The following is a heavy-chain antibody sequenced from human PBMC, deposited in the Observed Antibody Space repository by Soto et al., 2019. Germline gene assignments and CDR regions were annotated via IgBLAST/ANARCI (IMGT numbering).Heavy chain of an antibody. J-gene: IGHJ4*02. Sequence: QVQLQQWGAGLLKPSETLSLTCAVYGGSFSGYYWSWIRQPPGKGLEWIGEINHSGSTNDNPSLKSRVTVSVATSKNQFSLKLSSVTAADTAVYYCARGRKGYFDWRNPDYWDQGTLVTVSS. CDR3: ARGRKGYFDWRNPDY. CDR1: GGSFSGYY. CDR2: INHSGST. D-gene: IGHD3-9*01. V-gene: IGHV4-34*01.